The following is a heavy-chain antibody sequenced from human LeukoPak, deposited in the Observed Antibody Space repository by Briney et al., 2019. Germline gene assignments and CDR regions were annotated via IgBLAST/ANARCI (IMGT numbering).Heavy chain of an antibody. J-gene: IGHJ6*02. Sequence: QAGGSLRLSCAASGFIFSSYSMSWVRQAPGKGLEWVSGISGGGVTTYYADSVKGRFTISRDNSKNTLYLQMNSLRADDTAIYYCARNQQLGGHSYYYYGMDVWGQGTTVTVSS. CDR3: ARNQQLGGHSYYYYGMDV. CDR1: GFIFSSYS. D-gene: IGHD3-16*01. CDR2: ISGGGVTT. V-gene: IGHV3-23*01.